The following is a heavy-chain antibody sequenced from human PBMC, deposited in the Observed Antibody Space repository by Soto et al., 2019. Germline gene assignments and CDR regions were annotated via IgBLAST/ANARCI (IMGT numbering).Heavy chain of an antibody. J-gene: IGHJ6*03. D-gene: IGHD5-12*01. CDR3: ARDGYSGYDYVFSYHYYYMDV. CDR2: ISSSSSYI. V-gene: IGHV3-21*01. CDR1: GFTFSSYS. Sequence: EVQLVESGGGLVKPGGSLRLSCAASGFTFSSYSMNWVRQAPGKGLEWVSSISSSSSYIYYADSVKGRFTISRDNAKISLYLQLNSLRAEDTAVYYCARDGYSGYDYVFSYHYYYMDVWGKGTTVTVSS.